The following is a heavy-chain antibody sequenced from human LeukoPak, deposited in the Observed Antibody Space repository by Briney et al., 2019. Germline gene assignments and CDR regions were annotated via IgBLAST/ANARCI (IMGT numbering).Heavy chain of an antibody. CDR1: GGSITSYH. J-gene: IGHJ4*02. Sequence: SETLSLTCTVSGGSITSYHYSWLRQPPGKGLEWIGYIYYSGSTNYNPSLKSRVTISVDTSKNQFSLKLSSVTAADTAVYYCARGGSGTYYHYWGQGTLVTVSS. V-gene: IGHV4-59*01. CDR3: ARGGSGTYYHY. D-gene: IGHD1-26*01. CDR2: IYYSGST.